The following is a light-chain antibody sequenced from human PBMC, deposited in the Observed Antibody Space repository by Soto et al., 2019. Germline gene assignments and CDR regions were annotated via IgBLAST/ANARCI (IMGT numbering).Light chain of an antibody. V-gene: IGKV3-15*01. J-gene: IGKJ2*01. Sequence: EIVMTQSPATLSLSPGERAALSCRASQSINSELAWYQQKPGQPPRLLIYGASTRATGVPDRFTGSESGSEFTLNISGLQSEDFAVYYCQQGHNWPLTFGQGTRLEI. CDR3: QQGHNWPLT. CDR1: QSINSE. CDR2: GAS.